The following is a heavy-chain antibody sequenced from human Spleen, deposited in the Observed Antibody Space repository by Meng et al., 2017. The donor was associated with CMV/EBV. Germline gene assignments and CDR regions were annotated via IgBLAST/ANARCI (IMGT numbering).Heavy chain of an antibody. CDR1: GFTFSSYS. J-gene: IGHJ6*02. Sequence: GGSLRLSCAASGFTFSSYSMNWVRQAPGKGLEWVSFISSSSNYIYYADSVKGRFTISRDNSKNTLSLHMSSLRPEDTAVYYCARDLTLRFLDSYFSFYGMDVWGQGTTVTVSS. CDR2: ISSSSNYI. D-gene: IGHD3-3*01. V-gene: IGHV3-21*01. CDR3: ARDLTLRFLDSYFSFYGMDV.